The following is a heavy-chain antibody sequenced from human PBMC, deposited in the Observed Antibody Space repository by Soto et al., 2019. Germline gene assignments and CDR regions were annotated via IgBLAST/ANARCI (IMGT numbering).Heavy chain of an antibody. CDR3: AGGEGAPGRLRFLEWDYYYYYYMDV. D-gene: IGHD3-3*01. Sequence: GGSLRLSCAASGFTFSSYWMSWVRQAPGKGLEWVANIKQDGSEKYYVDSVKGRFTISRDNAKNSLYLQMNSLRAEDTAVYYCAGGEGAPGRLRFLEWDYYYYYYMDVWGKGTTVTVSS. V-gene: IGHV3-7*04. CDR1: GFTFSSYW. J-gene: IGHJ6*03. CDR2: IKQDGSEK.